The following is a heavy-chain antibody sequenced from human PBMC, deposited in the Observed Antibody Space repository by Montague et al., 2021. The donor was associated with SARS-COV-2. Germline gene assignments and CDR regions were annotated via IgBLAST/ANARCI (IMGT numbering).Heavy chain of an antibody. CDR1: GGSVNSTNW. CDR2: VYRTGGT. CDR3: ARTGAYDHFDY. J-gene: IGHJ4*02. Sequence: ETLSLTCTVSGGSVNSTNWWSWVRQPPGKGLEWIAEVYRTGGTMFNPSFRSRVTLSIDRSKNLFSLNLNSVTVADTAVYYCARTGAYDHFDYWGPGTLVIVSS. D-gene: IGHD5-12*01. V-gene: IGHV4-4*02.